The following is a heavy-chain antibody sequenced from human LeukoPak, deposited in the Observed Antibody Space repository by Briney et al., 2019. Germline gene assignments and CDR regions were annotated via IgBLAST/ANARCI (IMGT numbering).Heavy chain of an antibody. V-gene: IGHV3-15*01. CDR1: GFTFSNAW. D-gene: IGHD3-16*01. J-gene: IGHJ5*02. CDR3: ATAGLGT. Sequence: GGSLRLSCAASGFTFSNAWMSWVRRAPGKGLEWVGRIKSKVDGGTTDHAAPVKGRFTISRDDSKNTLYLQMNSLKIEDTAVYYCATAGLGTWGQGTLVTVSS. CDR2: IKSKVDGGTT.